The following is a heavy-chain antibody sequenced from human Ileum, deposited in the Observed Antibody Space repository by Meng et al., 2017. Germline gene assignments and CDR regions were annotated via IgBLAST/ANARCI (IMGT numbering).Heavy chain of an antibody. CDR3: ARDHWGSLDY. D-gene: IGHD7-27*01. CDR1: GGSVSRAGYQ. J-gene: IGHJ4*02. CDR2: ASP. Sequence: GSGPGWVSASESPSLICSVSGGSVSRAGYQWGWIRQPPGKGLEWIGYASPNYNPSLKSRVTISLDTSKNQFSLKLSSVTAADTAVYYCARDHWGSLDYWGQGILVTVSS. V-gene: IGHV4-61*08.